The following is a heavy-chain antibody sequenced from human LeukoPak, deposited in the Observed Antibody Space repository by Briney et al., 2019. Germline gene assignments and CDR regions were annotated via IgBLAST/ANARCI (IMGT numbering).Heavy chain of an antibody. CDR2: IIPIFGTA. J-gene: IGHJ5*02. CDR1: GGTFSSYA. CDR3: AREWRGYCSGGSCYNWFDP. Sequence: SVKVSCKASGGTFSSYAISWVRRAPGQGLEWMGGIIPIFGTANYAQKFQGRVTITADESTSTAYMELSSLRSEDTAVYYCAREWRGYCSGGSCYNWFDPWGQGTLVTVSS. D-gene: IGHD2-15*01. V-gene: IGHV1-69*13.